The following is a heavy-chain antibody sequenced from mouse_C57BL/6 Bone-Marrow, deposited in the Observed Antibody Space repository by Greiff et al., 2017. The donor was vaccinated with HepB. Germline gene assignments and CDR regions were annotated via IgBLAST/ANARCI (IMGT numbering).Heavy chain of an antibody. V-gene: IGHV5-6*01. CDR2: TSMGGSYT. CDR1: GFTFSSYG. D-gene: IGHD1-1*01. J-gene: IGHJ3*01. CDR3: ARRFTTVVEGAWFAY. Sequence: EVQGVESGGDLVKPGGSLKLSCAASGFTFSSYGMSWVRQTPDKRLEWVATTSMGGSYTYYPDSVKGRFTISRDNAKNTLYLQMSSLKSEDTAMYYCARRFTTVVEGAWFAYWGRGTLVTVSA.